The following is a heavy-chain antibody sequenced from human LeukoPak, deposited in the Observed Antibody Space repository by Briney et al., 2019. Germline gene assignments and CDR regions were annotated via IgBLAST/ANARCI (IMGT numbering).Heavy chain of an antibody. J-gene: IGHJ4*02. V-gene: IGHV3-21*01. CDR3: ARDKFLPHYDFWSGYFRDY. CDR2: ISSSSSYI. Sequence: GGSLRLSCAASGFTFSSYSMNWVRQAPGKGLEWVSSISSSSSYIYYADSVKGRFTISRDNAKNSLYLQMNSLRAEDTAVYYCARDKFLPHYDFWSGYFRDYWGQGTLVTVSS. CDR1: GFTFSSYS. D-gene: IGHD3-3*01.